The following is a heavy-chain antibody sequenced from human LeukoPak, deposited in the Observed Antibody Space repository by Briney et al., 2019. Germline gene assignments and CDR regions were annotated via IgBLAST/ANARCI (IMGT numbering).Heavy chain of an antibody. CDR1: GFTFSDAW. D-gene: IGHD1-1*01. CDR3: MTGISGAVHDGY. Sequence: PGESLRLSCVASGFTFSDAWMHWVRQAPGKGLEWDGRVKSKTDGGAAEYAAPVKGRFTISRDDSMNTLNLQMDSLKDEDTAVYYCMTGISGAVHDGYLGQGTLVTVSS. V-gene: IGHV3-15*01. CDR2: VKSKTDGGAA. J-gene: IGHJ4*02.